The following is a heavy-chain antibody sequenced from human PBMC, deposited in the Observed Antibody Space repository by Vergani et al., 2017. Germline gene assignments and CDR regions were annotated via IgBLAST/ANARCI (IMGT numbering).Heavy chain of an antibody. Sequence: QVKLQESGPGLVKPSETLSLTFTVSGASVNSYFWSWIPPPPWKGLEWVGYVSLRGDTLYDPSVKGRMTISLNTSSNQYSLYLTSMTAADTAVYYCAKSRRYYGAGSPDYWGQGTLVTVSS. D-gene: IGHD3-10*01. CDR2: VSLRGDT. V-gene: IGHV4-59*02. CDR1: GASVNSYF. J-gene: IGHJ4*02. CDR3: AKSRRYYGAGSPDY.